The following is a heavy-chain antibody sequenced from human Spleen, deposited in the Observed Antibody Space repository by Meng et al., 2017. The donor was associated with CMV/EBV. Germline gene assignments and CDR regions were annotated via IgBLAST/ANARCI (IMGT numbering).Heavy chain of an antibody. V-gene: IGHV1-2*02. Sequence: KASGYSFSGHLMHWVRQAPGQGPEWMGWITPNSGATNYAQKFQGRVTMTRDTSTSTVYMELKRLRSDDTAVYYCARVIFTPAGYDPWGQGTLVTVSS. CDR1: GYSFSGHL. CDR3: ARVIFTPAGYDP. J-gene: IGHJ5*02. CDR2: ITPNSGAT. D-gene: IGHD3-9*01.